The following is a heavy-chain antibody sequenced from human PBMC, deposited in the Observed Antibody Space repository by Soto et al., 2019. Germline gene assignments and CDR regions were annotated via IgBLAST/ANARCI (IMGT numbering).Heavy chain of an antibody. CDR1: GFTFSSYS. J-gene: IGHJ4*02. D-gene: IGHD3-9*01. Sequence: RRLSCAASGFTFSSYSMNWVRQAPGKGLEWVSSISSSSSYIYYADSVKGRFTISRDNAKNSLYLQMNSLRAEDTAVYYCARAKLRYFDWLLSPFDYWGQGTLVTVSS. CDR2: ISSSSSYI. CDR3: ARAKLRYFDWLLSPFDY. V-gene: IGHV3-21*01.